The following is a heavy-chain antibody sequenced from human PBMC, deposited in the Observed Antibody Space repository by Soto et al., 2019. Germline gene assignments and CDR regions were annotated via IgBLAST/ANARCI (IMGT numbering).Heavy chain of an antibody. CDR1: GYTFTSYG. CDR2: ISAYNGNT. V-gene: IGHV1-18*04. CDR3: GIDATFGKGDYYYYYGMNV. Sequence: ASVKVSCKASGYTFTSYGISWVRQAPGQGLEWMGWISAYNGNTNYAQKLQGRVTMTTDTSTSTAYMELRSLRSDDTDVYYCGIDATFGKGDYYYYYGMNVWGQGTTVTVSS. D-gene: IGHD3-16*01. J-gene: IGHJ6*02.